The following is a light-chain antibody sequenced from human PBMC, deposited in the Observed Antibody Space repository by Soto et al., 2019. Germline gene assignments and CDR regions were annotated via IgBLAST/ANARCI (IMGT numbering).Light chain of an antibody. CDR2: LGS. CDR3: QQVNSYPLT. Sequence: DIVMTQSPLSLPVTPGEPASISCRSSQSLLYSDGNNYLDWYLQKPGQSPQLLIYLGSNRASGVPDRFSGSGSGTEFTLTISSLQPEDFATYSCQQVNSYPLTFGGGTKVDIK. V-gene: IGKV2-28*01. CDR1: QSLLYSDGNNY. J-gene: IGKJ4*01.